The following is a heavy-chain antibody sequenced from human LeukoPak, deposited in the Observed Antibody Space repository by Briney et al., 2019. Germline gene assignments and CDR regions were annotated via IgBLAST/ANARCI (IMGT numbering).Heavy chain of an antibody. Sequence: GGSLRLSCAASGFPLSNHWMTWVRQAPGKGLEWVATITQGGTDKFYVDSVKGRFTSSGDNAKNSLYLQMNSLRAEDTAVYYCARDPFELWGQGTLVTVSS. CDR1: GFPLSNHW. CDR2: ITQGGTDK. J-gene: IGHJ4*02. V-gene: IGHV3-7*01. CDR3: ARDPFEL. D-gene: IGHD1-26*01.